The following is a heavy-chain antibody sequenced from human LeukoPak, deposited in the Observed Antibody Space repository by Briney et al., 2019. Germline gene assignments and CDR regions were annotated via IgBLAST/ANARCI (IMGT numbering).Heavy chain of an antibody. Sequence: GASVKVSCKASGYTFTGYYMHWVRQAPGQGLDWMGIINPSVGSTTYAQKFQGRVTMTRDTSTSTVYMELSSLRSEDTAVYYCAREGIDSGARMGFHIWGQGTMVTVSS. CDR1: GYTFTGYY. J-gene: IGHJ3*02. V-gene: IGHV1-46*01. CDR3: AREGIDSGARMGFHI. CDR2: INPSVGST. D-gene: IGHD3-22*01.